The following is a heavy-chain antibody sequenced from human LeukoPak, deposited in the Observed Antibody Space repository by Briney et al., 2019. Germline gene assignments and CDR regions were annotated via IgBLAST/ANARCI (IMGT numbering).Heavy chain of an antibody. CDR1: GFTFSSYG. J-gene: IGHJ4*02. D-gene: IGHD3-3*01. Sequence: GGSLRLSCAASGFTFSSYGMNWVRQAPGKGLEWVSGISGRSSSTYYADSVKGRFTISRDNSKNTLYLQMNSLRAEDTAVYYCAKRSGGPSPFDYWSQGTLVTVSS. V-gene: IGHV3-23*01. CDR2: ISGRSSST. CDR3: AKRSGGPSPFDY.